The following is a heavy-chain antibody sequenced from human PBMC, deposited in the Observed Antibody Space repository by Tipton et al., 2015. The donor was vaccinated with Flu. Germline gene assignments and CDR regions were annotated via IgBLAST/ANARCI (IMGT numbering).Heavy chain of an antibody. D-gene: IGHD5-12*01. J-gene: IGHJ3*01. CDR2: IFTIGGT. CDR1: GGSISRYY. V-gene: IGHV4-4*07. CDR3: ARDLGGYRGYTGGDAFDV. Sequence: TLSLTCTVSGGSISRYYWGWIRQPAGKGLEWIGRIFTIGGTNYNPSLQSRVTMSVDTSKNQFSLKLSSVTAADTAVYYCARDLGGYRGYTGGDAFDVWGQGTMVTVSS.